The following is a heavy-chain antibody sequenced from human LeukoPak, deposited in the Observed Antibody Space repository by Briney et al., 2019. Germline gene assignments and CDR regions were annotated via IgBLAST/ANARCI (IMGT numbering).Heavy chain of an antibody. CDR3: ARVLRSQLLGNWFDP. J-gene: IGHJ5*02. CDR1: GYTFTIDG. D-gene: IGHD2-2*01. Sequence: ASVKVSCKASGYTFTIDGISWGRQAPGQRVGCMGWISAYNGKTNYAQKPQGRVTMTTDTSTNTAYLELGSLRSDHTAGYYCARVLRSQLLGNWFDPWVQGTLVTDSS. CDR2: ISAYNGKT. V-gene: IGHV1-18*01.